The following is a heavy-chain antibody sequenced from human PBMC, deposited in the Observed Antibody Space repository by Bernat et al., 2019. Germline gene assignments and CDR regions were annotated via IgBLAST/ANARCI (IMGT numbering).Heavy chain of an antibody. Sequence: VQLVESGGGVVQPGRSLRLSCAASGFTFSSYGMHWVRQAPGKGLEWVAVIWYDGSNKYYADSVKGRFTISRDNSKNTLYLQMNSLRAEDTAVYYCARDPSPYYYDSSGYYGVFDYWGQGTLVTVSS. D-gene: IGHD3-22*01. J-gene: IGHJ4*02. V-gene: IGHV3-33*01. CDR3: ARDPSPYYYDSSGYYGVFDY. CDR2: IWYDGSNK. CDR1: GFTFSSYG.